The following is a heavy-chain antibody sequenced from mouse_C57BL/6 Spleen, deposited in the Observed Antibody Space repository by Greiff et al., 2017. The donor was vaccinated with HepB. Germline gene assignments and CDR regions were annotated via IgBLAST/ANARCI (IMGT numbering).Heavy chain of an antibody. V-gene: IGHV1-19*01. J-gene: IGHJ1*03. CDR2: INPYNGGT. CDR1: GYTFTDYY. CDR3: ARRGASWYFDV. Sequence: VQLQQSGPVLVKPGASVKMSCKASGYTFTDYYMNWVKQSHGKSLEWIGVINPYNGGTSYNQKFKGKATLTVDKSSSTAYMELNSLTSEDSAVYYCARRGASWYFDVWGTGTTVTVSS.